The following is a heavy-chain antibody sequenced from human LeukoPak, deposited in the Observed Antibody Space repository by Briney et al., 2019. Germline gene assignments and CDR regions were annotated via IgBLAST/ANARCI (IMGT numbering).Heavy chain of an antibody. CDR2: ISWNSGSI. Sequence: PGGSLRLSCAASGFTFDDYAMHWVRHAPGKGLEWVSGISWNSGSIGYADSVKGRFTISRDNSKNTLYLQMNSLRAEDTAVYYCASYSSSSPFSPFDYWGQGTLVTVSS. V-gene: IGHV3-9*01. CDR1: GFTFDDYA. D-gene: IGHD6-6*01. CDR3: ASYSSSSPFSPFDY. J-gene: IGHJ4*02.